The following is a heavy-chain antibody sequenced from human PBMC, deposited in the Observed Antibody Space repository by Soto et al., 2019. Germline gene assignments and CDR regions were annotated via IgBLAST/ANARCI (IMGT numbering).Heavy chain of an antibody. V-gene: IGHV1-46*01. D-gene: IGHD3-3*01. CDR2: INPSGAST. CDR3: ARSFGGNSRLDS. J-gene: IGHJ4*02. Sequence: QVQLVQSGAEVRKPGASVKISCKASGYTFSSYYILWVRQAPGQGLEWVGIINPSGASTHYAPSFQGRVTLTRDMSTSTVYMDLRSLRSDDTAVYYCARSFGGNSRLDSWGQGTRVTVSS. CDR1: GYTFSSYY.